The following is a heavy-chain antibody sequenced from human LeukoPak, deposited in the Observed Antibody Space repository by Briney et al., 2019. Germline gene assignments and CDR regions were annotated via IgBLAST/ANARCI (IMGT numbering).Heavy chain of an antibody. J-gene: IGHJ4*02. CDR1: GFTFDDYG. CDR3: AREYYYDSSGYAIDY. CDR2: INWNGGST. V-gene: IGHV3-20*04. D-gene: IGHD3-22*01. Sequence: GGSLRLSCAASGFTFDDYGMSWVRHAPGKGLEWVSGINWNGGSTGYADSVKGRFTISRDNAKNSLYLQMNSLRAEDTALYYCAREYYYDSSGYAIDYWGQGTLVTVSS.